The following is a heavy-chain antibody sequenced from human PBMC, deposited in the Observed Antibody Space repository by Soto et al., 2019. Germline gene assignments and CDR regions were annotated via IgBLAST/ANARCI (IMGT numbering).Heavy chain of an antibody. CDR3: ARSAYDFWSGYSKDYYYGMDV. J-gene: IGHJ6*02. CDR1: GGSISSGGYY. Sequence: SGTLSLTCTVSGGSISSGGYYWSWIRQHPGKGLEWIGYIYYSGSTYYNPSLKSRVTILVDTSKNQFSLKLSSVTAADTAVYYCARSAYDFWSGYSKDYYYGMDVWGQGTTVTVSS. CDR2: IYYSGST. V-gene: IGHV4-31*03. D-gene: IGHD3-3*01.